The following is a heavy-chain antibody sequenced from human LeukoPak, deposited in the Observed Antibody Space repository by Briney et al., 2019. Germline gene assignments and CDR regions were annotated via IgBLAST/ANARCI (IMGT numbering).Heavy chain of an antibody. CDR1: GFTFSSYG. CDR2: ISYDGSNK. J-gene: IGHJ4*02. Sequence: QPGGSLRLSCAASGFTFSSYGMHWVRQAPGKGLEWVAVISYDGSNKYYADSVKGRFTISRDNSKNTLYLQMNSLRAEDTAVYYCAKVANYCSGGSCFDYWGQGILVTVSS. V-gene: IGHV3-30*18. D-gene: IGHD2-15*01. CDR3: AKVANYCSGGSCFDY.